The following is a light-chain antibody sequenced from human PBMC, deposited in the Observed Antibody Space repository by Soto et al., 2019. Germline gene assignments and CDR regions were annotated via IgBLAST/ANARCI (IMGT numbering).Light chain of an antibody. V-gene: IGKV3-20*01. Sequence: EIVLTQSPGTLSLSPGERATLSCRASQSVSSSHLAWYQQKPGLAPRLLIYGASSRATGIPDRFGGSGSGTDFTLTISRLEPDDFAVYYCQQYSSFPRTVGQGTKVDIK. CDR2: GAS. J-gene: IGKJ1*01. CDR1: QSVSSSH. CDR3: QQYSSFPRT.